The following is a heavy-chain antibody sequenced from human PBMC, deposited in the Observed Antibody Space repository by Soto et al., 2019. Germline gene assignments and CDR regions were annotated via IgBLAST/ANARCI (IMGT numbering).Heavy chain of an antibody. J-gene: IGHJ4*02. Sequence: ASVKVSCKASGYTFTGYYIHWVRQAPGQGLEWMGWIDPNNGDTNYAQKFQGRVSMTRDTSTSTAYMELSSLRFDDTAVYYCARHSGYDYVFDYWGQGTLVTVSS. CDR1: GYTFTGYY. D-gene: IGHD5-12*01. CDR3: ARHSGYDYVFDY. CDR2: IDPNNGDT. V-gene: IGHV1-2*02.